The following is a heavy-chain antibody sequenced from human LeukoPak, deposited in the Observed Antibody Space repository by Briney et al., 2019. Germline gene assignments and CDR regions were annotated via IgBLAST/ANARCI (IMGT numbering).Heavy chain of an antibody. V-gene: IGHV1-18*01. CDR1: GGTFSSYA. D-gene: IGHD2-2*01. CDR2: ISAYNGNT. Sequence: ASVKVSCKASGGTFSSYAISWVRQAPGQGLEWMGWISAYNGNTNYAQKLQGRVTMTTDTSTSTAYMELRSLRSDDTAVYYCARGRIRYCSSTSCPVVDYRGQGTLVTVSS. J-gene: IGHJ4*02. CDR3: ARGRIRYCSSTSCPVVDY.